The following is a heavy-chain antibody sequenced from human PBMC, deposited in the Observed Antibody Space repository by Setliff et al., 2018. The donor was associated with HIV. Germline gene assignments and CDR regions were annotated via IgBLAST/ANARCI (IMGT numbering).Heavy chain of an antibody. CDR3: AKGAATIFYYYYGMDV. D-gene: IGHD6-25*01. J-gene: IGHJ6*02. CDR2: ISSTGTYI. V-gene: IGHV3-21*01. Sequence: GGSLRLSCAASGFNFSSHTMNWIRQAPGKGLEWVSSISSTGTYIYYADSMKGRFTISRDNAKNSLYLQMNSLRAEDTAVYYCAKGAATIFYYYYGMDVWGQGTTVTVSS. CDR1: GFNFSSHT.